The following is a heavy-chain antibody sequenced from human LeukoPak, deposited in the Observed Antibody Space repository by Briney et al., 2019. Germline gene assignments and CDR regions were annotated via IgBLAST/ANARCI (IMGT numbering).Heavy chain of an antibody. CDR3: VTDPYYDILTGSGYFHY. Sequence: GGSLRLSCAASGFTSTHAWMSWVRQAPGKGLEWVGRIKSKTDGGTTDYAAPVKGRSTVSRDDSKNTLYLQMHSLKTEDTAVYYCVTDPYYDILTGSGYFHYWGQGTQVTVSS. CDR2: IKSKTDGGTT. CDR1: GFTSTHAW. V-gene: IGHV3-15*01. D-gene: IGHD3-9*01. J-gene: IGHJ4*02.